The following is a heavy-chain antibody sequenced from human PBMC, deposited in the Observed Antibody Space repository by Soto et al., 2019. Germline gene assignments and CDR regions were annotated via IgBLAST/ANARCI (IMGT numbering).Heavy chain of an antibody. J-gene: IGHJ5*02. D-gene: IGHD2-21*01. CDR1: GFTFGNYW. CDR3: ASARHIGP. V-gene: IGHV3-7*01. Sequence: GGSLRLSCAASGFTFGNYWMSWVRQAPGKGPEWVANIKQDGSERNYVDSVKGRFTISSDNAENSLYLQMNSLRVEDTGVYYCASARHIGPWGQGSLVTVSS. CDR2: IKQDGSER.